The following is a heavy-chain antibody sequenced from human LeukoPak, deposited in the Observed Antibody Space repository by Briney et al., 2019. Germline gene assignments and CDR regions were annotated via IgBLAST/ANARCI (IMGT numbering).Heavy chain of an antibody. Sequence: SETLSLTCAVYGGSFSGYYWSWIRQPPGKGLEWIGEINHSGSTNYNPSLKSRVTISVDTSKNQFSLKLSSVTAADTAVYYCARHEPYDFWSGYSIQGFDYWGQGTLVTVSS. D-gene: IGHD3-3*01. CDR3: ARHEPYDFWSGYSIQGFDY. V-gene: IGHV4-34*01. CDR1: GGSFSGYY. CDR2: INHSGST. J-gene: IGHJ4*02.